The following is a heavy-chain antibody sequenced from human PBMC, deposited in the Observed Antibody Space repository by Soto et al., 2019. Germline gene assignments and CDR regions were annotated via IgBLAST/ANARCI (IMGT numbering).Heavy chain of an antibody. V-gene: IGHV4-39*01. CDR2: ISYSGST. CDR1: GGSISSDSYY. D-gene: IGHD6-19*01. CDR3: ARHFPPRLATKWLVVGWFDP. J-gene: IGHJ5*02. Sequence: SETLSLTCTVSGGSISSDSYYWGWIRQSPEKGLEWIASISYSGSTYYNPSLKSRVTISVDTSKNQFSLKLSSVTAADTAVYYCARHFPPRLATKWLVVGWFDPWGQGTLVTSPQ.